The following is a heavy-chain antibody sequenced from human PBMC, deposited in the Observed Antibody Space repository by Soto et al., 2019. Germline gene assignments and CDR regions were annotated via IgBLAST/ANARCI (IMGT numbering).Heavy chain of an antibody. V-gene: IGHV4-31*03. CDR2: IYHNGST. Sequence: SETLSLTCTVSGGSISRGAYYWSWIRQHPGKGLEWIGYIYHNGSTYYNPSLKSRVTISVDTSKNQFSLKLSSVTVADTAVYYCAREGGYSYGTYDYYYGMDVWGQGTTVTVSS. J-gene: IGHJ6*02. CDR1: GGSISRGAYY. CDR3: AREGGYSYGTYDYYYGMDV. D-gene: IGHD5-18*01.